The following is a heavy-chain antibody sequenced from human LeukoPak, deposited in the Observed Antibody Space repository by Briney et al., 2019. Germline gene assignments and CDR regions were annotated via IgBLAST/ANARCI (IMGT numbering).Heavy chain of an antibody. Sequence: VSVKVSCKASGYTFTSYDINWVRQATGQGLEWMGWMNPNSGNTGYAQKFQGRVTITRNTSISTAYMELGSLRSEDTAVYYCARAYDFWSGYSVLYYFDYWGQGTLVTVSS. CDR1: GYTFTSYD. CDR2: MNPNSGNT. D-gene: IGHD3-3*01. CDR3: ARAYDFWSGYSVLYYFDY. V-gene: IGHV1-8*03. J-gene: IGHJ4*02.